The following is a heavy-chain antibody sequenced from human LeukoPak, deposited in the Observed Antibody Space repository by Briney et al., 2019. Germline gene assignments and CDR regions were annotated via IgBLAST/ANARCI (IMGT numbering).Heavy chain of an antibody. CDR2: IYYSGST. CDR1: GGSISSSSYY. CDR3: ARHPVGFGESSDY. V-gene: IGHV4-39*01. Sequence: PSETLSLTCTVSGGSISSSSYYWGWIRQPPGKGLEWIGSIYYSGSTYYNPSLKSRVTISVDTSKNQFSLKLSSVTAADTVVYYCARHPVGFGESSDYWGQGTLVTVSS. J-gene: IGHJ4*02. D-gene: IGHD3-10*01.